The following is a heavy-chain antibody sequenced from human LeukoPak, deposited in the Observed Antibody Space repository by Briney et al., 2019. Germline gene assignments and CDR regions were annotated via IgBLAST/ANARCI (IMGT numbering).Heavy chain of an antibody. Sequence: PSETLSLTCAVYGGSFSGYYWSWIRQPPGKGLEWIGEINHSGSTNYNPSLKSRVTISVDTSKNQFSLKLSSVTAADTAVYYCARDRNIVVVVAATGFDYWGQGTLVTVSS. CDR2: INHSGST. J-gene: IGHJ4*02. V-gene: IGHV4-34*01. CDR3: ARDRNIVVVVAATGFDY. D-gene: IGHD2-15*01. CDR1: GGSFSGYY.